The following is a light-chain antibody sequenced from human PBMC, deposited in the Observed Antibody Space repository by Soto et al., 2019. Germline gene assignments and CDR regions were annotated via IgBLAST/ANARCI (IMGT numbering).Light chain of an antibody. J-gene: IGKJ1*01. Sequence: DIQMTQSPSTLSASVGDRVTITCRASQSISSWLAWYQQKPGKAPKLLIYDASSLESGVPSRFSGSGSAAEFTLTISSMQPDDFETYYSQQYNSYLGKFGQGTKVDI. CDR1: QSISSW. CDR2: DAS. CDR3: QQYNSYLGK. V-gene: IGKV1-5*01.